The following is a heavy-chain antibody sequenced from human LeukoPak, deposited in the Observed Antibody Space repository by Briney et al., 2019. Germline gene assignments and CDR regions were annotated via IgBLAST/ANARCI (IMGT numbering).Heavy chain of an antibody. CDR1: GGTFSSYA. D-gene: IGHD3-22*01. CDR2: IIPIFGTA. V-gene: IGHV1-69*01. Sequence: GASVKVSCEASGGTFSSYAISWVRQAPGQGLEWMGGIIPIFGTANYAQKFQGRVTITADESTSTAYMELSSLRSEDTAVYYCARDQVTMIPSYFQHWGQGTLVTVSS. J-gene: IGHJ1*01. CDR3: ARDQVTMIPSYFQH.